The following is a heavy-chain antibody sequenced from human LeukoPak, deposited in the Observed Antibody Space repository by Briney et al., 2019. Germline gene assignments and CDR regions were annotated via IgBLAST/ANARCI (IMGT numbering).Heavy chain of an antibody. Sequence: ASVMLSFKSSGYTFTGYYIHWVRQAPGQGLEWMGWINPKSGDTNYAQKFQDMVTHTRDTSISTAYLELTNLRGDDTAIYYCAKPNGDYYNWLDGRGQGTLVTVSS. CDR3: AKPNGDYYNWLDG. V-gene: IGHV1-2*02. CDR1: GYTFTGYY. CDR2: INPKSGDT. J-gene: IGHJ5*02. D-gene: IGHD4-17*01.